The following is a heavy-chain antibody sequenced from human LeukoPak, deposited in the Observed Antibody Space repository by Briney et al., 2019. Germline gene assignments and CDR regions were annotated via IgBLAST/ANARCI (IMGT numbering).Heavy chain of an antibody. J-gene: IGHJ6*03. CDR2: LHPGGNT. D-gene: IGHD3-10*01. CDR1: EFSVRRYY. V-gene: IGHV3-53*01. Sequence: GGTLALDSGASEFSVRRYYLTWGGQATGQVLVLVPILHPGGNTYNADSVKGRFTISRDDSKNTVYLQMNSLRAEDTAVYYCARVRITMLRGRNDFYYMDVWGKGTTVIVTS. CDR3: ARVRITMLRGRNDFYYMDV.